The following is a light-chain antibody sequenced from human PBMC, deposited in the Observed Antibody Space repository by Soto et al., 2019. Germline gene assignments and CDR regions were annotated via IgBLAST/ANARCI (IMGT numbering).Light chain of an antibody. V-gene: IGKV3-20*01. J-gene: IGKJ4*01. CDR2: GAS. CDR1: HSVSSSY. Sequence: EIVLTQSPGTLSLSPGERATLSCSAGHSVSSSYLAWYQQKPGQAPRLLIYGASSRATGIPDRFSGSGSGTDFTLTISSLEPEDFAVYYCQQYGSSPLTFGGGTKVDI. CDR3: QQYGSSPLT.